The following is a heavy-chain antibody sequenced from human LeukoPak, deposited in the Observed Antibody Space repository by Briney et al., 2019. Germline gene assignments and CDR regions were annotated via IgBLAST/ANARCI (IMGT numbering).Heavy chain of an antibody. CDR3: AKDHSRGWPGSAYFDY. D-gene: IGHD6-19*01. Sequence: GRSLRLSCAASGFTFSSYGMHWVRQAPGKGLEWVAVISYDGSNKYYADSVKGRFTISRDNSKNTLYLQMNSLRAEDTAVYYCAKDHSRGWPGSAYFDYWGQGTLVTVSS. CDR1: GFTFSSYG. V-gene: IGHV3-30*18. J-gene: IGHJ4*02. CDR2: ISYDGSNK.